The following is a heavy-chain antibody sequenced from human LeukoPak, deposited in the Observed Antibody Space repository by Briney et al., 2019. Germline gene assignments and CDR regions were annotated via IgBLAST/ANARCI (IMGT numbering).Heavy chain of an antibody. J-gene: IGHJ4*02. CDR2: ISYDGSNK. Sequence: LSLTCAVYGGSFSGYYWSWIRQPPGKGLEWVAVISYDGSNKYYADSVKGRFTISRDNSKNTLYLQMNSLRAEDTAVYYCARAVDTAMVTPIDYWGQGTLVTVSS. V-gene: IGHV3-30-3*01. CDR3: ARAVDTAMVTPIDY. D-gene: IGHD5-18*01. CDR1: GGSFSGYY.